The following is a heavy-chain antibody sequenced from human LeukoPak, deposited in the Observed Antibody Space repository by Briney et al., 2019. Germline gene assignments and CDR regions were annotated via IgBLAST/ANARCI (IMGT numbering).Heavy chain of an antibody. Sequence: ASVKVSCKASGYTFTGYYMHWVRQAPGQGLEWMGWINPNSGGTNYAQKFQGRGTMTRDTSISTAYMELRRLRSDDTAVYYCARDPRGYSNQYYYYMDVWGKGTTVTVSS. D-gene: IGHD4-11*01. V-gene: IGHV1-2*02. J-gene: IGHJ6*03. CDR1: GYTFTGYY. CDR2: INPNSGGT. CDR3: ARDPRGYSNQYYYYMDV.